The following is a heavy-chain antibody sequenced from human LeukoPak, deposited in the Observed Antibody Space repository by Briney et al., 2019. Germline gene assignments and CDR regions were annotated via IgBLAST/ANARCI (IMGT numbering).Heavy chain of an antibody. CDR1: GFTFSIYT. CDR3: AKDYGGGPFDY. CDR2: ISGSGGST. V-gene: IGHV3-23*01. D-gene: IGHD3-10*01. Sequence: PGGSLRLSCAASGFTFSIYTMSWVRQAPGKGLEWVSAISGSGGSTYYADSVKGRFTISRDNSKNTLYLQINSLRAEDTAVDYCAKDYGGGPFDYWGQGTLVTVSS. J-gene: IGHJ4*02.